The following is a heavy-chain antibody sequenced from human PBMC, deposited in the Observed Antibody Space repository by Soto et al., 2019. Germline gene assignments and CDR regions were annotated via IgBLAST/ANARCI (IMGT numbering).Heavy chain of an antibody. J-gene: IGHJ3*02. CDR2: ISSSSSTI. V-gene: IGHV3-48*02. D-gene: IGHD6-19*01. Sequence: EVQLVESGGGLVQTGGSLRLSCAASGFTFSSYSMNWVRQAPGKGLEWVSYISSSSSTIYYADSVKGRFTISRDNAKNSLYLQMNSLRDEDTAVYYCARDHDSSGWYDAFDIWGQGTMVTFSS. CDR1: GFTFSSYS. CDR3: ARDHDSSGWYDAFDI.